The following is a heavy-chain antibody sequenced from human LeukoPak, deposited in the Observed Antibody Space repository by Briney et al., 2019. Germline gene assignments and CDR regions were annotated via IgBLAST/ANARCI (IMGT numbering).Heavy chain of an antibody. CDR3: ARARQPLPDYYMDV. D-gene: IGHD2-2*01. J-gene: IGHJ6*03. V-gene: IGHV4-39*07. CDR1: GGSIGSSGYS. Sequence: SETLSLTCTVSGGSIGSSGYSWDWIRQPPGKGLEWIGSIYYSGSTYYNPSLKSRVTISVDTSKNQFSLKLSSVTAADTAVYYCARARQPLPDYYMDVWGKGTTVTVSS. CDR2: IYYSGST.